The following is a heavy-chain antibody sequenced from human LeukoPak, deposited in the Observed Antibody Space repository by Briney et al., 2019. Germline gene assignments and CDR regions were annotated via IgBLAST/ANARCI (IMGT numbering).Heavy chain of an antibody. CDR2: ISSSSSYI. J-gene: IGHJ3*02. V-gene: IGHV3-21*04. CDR1: GFTFSSYS. Sequence: GSLRLSCAASGFTFSSYSMNWVRQAPGKGLEWVSSISSSSSYIYYADSVKGRFTISRDNAKNSLYLQMNSLRAEDTALYYCARKWSWGVGAFDIWGQGTMVTVSS. CDR3: ARKWSWGVGAFDI. D-gene: IGHD2-15*01.